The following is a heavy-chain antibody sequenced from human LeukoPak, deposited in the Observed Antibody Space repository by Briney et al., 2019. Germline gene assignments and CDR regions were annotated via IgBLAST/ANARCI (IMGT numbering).Heavy chain of an antibody. D-gene: IGHD3-22*01. J-gene: IGHJ4*02. CDR3: AREIGHYYDSSGYYFGY. Sequence: PGGSLRLSCVASGFTFSDYAMNWVRQAPGKGLEWVSTFKTNSGQVYYAESVRGRFTISRDNSKNTLYLQMNSLRAEDTAVYYCAREIGHYYDSSGYYFGYWGQGTLVTVSS. CDR2: FKTNSGQV. CDR1: GFTFSDYA. V-gene: IGHV3-23*01.